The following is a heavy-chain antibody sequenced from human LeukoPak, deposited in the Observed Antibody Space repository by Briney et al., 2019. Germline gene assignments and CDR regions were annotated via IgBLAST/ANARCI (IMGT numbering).Heavy chain of an antibody. Sequence: ASGFSXINYGMDWVRQAPGKRLEWVAYIQYDGSNQQYADSVKGRFIISRDRSKNIPYLQMNSLRAEDTAVYYCAKDRCSNGIGCLYYYMDVWGKGTTVTISS. CDR3: AKDRCSNGIGCLYYYMDV. D-gene: IGHD2-8*01. V-gene: IGHV3-30*02. J-gene: IGHJ6*03. CDR1: GFSXINYG. CDR2: IQYDGSNQ.